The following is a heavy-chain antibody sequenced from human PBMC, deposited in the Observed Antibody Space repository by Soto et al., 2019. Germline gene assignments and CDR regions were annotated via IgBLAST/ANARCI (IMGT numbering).Heavy chain of an antibody. CDR3: AHLLYSSSWYGDEYWFDP. V-gene: IGHV2-5*01. CDR2: IYWNDDK. D-gene: IGHD6-13*01. J-gene: IGHJ5*02. CDR1: GFSLSTSGVG. Sequence: SGPTLVNPTQTLTLTCTFSGFSLSTSGVGVGWIRQPPGKALEWLALIYWNDDKRYSPSLKNRLTITKDTSKIQLVLTMTNMDPVDTATFYCAHLLYSSSWYGDEYWFDPWGQGTLVTVSS.